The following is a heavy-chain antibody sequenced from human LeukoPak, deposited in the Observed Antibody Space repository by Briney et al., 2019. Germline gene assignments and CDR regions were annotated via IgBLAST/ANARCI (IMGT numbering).Heavy chain of an antibody. CDR2: INPSGGST. J-gene: IGHJ4*02. CDR1: GYTFTSYY. D-gene: IGHD3-3*01. V-gene: IGHV1-46*01. CDR3: SRDPRSGYYDY. Sequence: ASVKVSCKASGYTFTSYYMHWVRQAPGQGLEWMGIINPSGGSTSYAQKFQGRVTMTRDMSMSTVYMELSSLRSEDTAVYYCSRDPRSGYYDYWGQGTLVTVTS.